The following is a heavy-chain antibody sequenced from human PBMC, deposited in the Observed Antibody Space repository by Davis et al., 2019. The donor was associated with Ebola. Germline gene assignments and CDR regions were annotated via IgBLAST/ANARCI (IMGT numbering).Heavy chain of an antibody. V-gene: IGHV3-33*08. D-gene: IGHD2-15*01. CDR3: ARSPGSRGYFDL. CDR1: GFTFSSYA. J-gene: IGHJ2*01. CDR2: IWYDGSNK. Sequence: PGGSLRLSCAASGFTFSSYAMHWVRQAPGKGLEWVAVIWYDGSNKYYADSVKGRFTISRDNSKNTLYLQMNSLRAEDTAVYYCARSPGSRGYFDLWGRGTLVTVSS.